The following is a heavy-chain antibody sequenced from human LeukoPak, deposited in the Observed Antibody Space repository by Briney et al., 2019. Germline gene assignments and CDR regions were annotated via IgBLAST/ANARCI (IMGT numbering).Heavy chain of an antibody. CDR3: ARGGGSAYHYNAFDI. D-gene: IGHD3-22*01. J-gene: IGHJ3*02. CDR2: ISIRCTNM. CDR1: GFTFSGYE. V-gene: IGHV3-48*03. Sequence: QPGGSLRLCCAASGFTFSGYEMNWGHLAPGKGLEWVSYISIRCTNMLYGDSVKGRFTTSRDNSRTSRYLQMSSLRAEDTAGYYCARGGGSAYHYNAFDIWGLGTMVTVSS.